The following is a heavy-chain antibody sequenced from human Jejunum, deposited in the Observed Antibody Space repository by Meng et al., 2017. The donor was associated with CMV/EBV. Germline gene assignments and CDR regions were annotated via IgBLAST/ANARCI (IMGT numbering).Heavy chain of an antibody. CDR3: APLLRSFEWSWGFDP. J-gene: IGHJ5*02. V-gene: IGHV2-5*01. D-gene: IGHD3-3*01. CDR1: GFSRRNSAEG. Sequence: GFSRRNSAEGVAWIRPPPGKALEWLAIIFWNDDKRYSLSLKNRLTITKDISKNQVLLTMTDMDPVDTGTYYCAPLLRSFEWSWGFDPWGQGTLVTVSS. CDR2: IFWNDDK.